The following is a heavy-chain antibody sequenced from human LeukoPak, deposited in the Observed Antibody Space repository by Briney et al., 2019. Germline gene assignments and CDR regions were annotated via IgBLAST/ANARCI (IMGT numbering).Heavy chain of an antibody. D-gene: IGHD3-22*01. CDR3: ARGRSGYGPFDAFDI. J-gene: IGHJ3*02. CDR2: ISAGGGST. Sequence: GGSLRLSCAVSGLTFSDYSMAWVRQAPGKGLFWVSGISAGGGSTYYADSVKGRFTISRDNSRNTLYLQMNSLSAEDTAVYYCARGRSGYGPFDAFDIWGQGTWVTVSS. CDR1: GLTFSDYS. V-gene: IGHV3-23*01.